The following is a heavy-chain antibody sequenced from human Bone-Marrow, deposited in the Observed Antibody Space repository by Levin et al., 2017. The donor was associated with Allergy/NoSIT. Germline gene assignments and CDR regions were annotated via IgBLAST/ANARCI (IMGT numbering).Heavy chain of an antibody. CDR3: AREESERLGGMDV. CDR2: IYYSGST. J-gene: IGHJ6*02. Sequence: PSETLSLTCTVSGGSIISSYWTWIRQPPGKGLEWIGFIYYSGSTNYNPFLESRVTISLDRSKNQFSLKMNSVTAADTAVYFCAREESERLGGMDVWGQGTTVTVSS. D-gene: IGHD6-19*01. V-gene: IGHV4-59*01. CDR1: GGSIISSY.